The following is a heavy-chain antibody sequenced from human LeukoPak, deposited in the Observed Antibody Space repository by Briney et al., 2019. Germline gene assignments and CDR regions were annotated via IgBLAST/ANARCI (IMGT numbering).Heavy chain of an antibody. CDR1: GFTFSNFG. Sequence: GGSLRLSCAASGFTFSNFGMHWVRQAPGKGLEWVSGISGSGGSTYYADSVKGRFTISRDNSKNTLYLLMNSLRAEDTAVYYCAKGYTYSDYWGQGTLVTVSS. CDR3: AKGYTYSDY. CDR2: ISGSGGST. J-gene: IGHJ4*02. V-gene: IGHV3-23*01. D-gene: IGHD5-12*01.